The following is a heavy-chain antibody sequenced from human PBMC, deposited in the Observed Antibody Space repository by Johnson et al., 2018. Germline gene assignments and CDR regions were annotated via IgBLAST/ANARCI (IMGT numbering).Heavy chain of an antibody. V-gene: IGHV1-58*01. CDR2: IVVGSGKA. CDR3: AACNFEFWSEWCDYGMDV. CDR1: GFTFSKAV. J-gene: IGHJ6*01. Sequence: QLVESGPEVKKPGTSVKVSCKTSGFTFSKAVVQWVRQTRGQRLEWIGWIVVGSGKATYAEKFQEKVTITRDMSTSTAHMEVGSRRSEDKAITYCAACNFEFWSEWCDYGMDVGGQGTTVSVSS. D-gene: IGHD3-3*01.